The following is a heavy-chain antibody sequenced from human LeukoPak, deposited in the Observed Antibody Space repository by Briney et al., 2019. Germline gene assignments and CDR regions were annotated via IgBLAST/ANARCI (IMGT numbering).Heavy chain of an antibody. CDR2: ISAYNGNT. V-gene: IGHV1-18*01. CDR3: ARDAPYDILTGYAYYFDY. CDR1: GYTFTSYG. J-gene: IGHJ4*02. Sequence: AASVKVSCKASGYTFTSYGISWVRQAPGQGLEWMGWISAYNGNTNYAQKLQGRVTMTTDTSTSTAYMELRSLRSDDTAVYYCARDAPYDILTGYAYYFDYWGQGTLVTVSS. D-gene: IGHD3-9*01.